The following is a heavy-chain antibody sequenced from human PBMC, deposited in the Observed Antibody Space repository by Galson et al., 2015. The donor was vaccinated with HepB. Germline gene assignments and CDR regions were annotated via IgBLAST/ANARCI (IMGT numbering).Heavy chain of an antibody. J-gene: IGHJ4*02. CDR3: ASSGGGPSDY. Sequence: SLRLSCAASGFIFSDHVMTWVRQAPGKGLEWVSSITSGGTSRYYAESVKGRFTISRDNSRNTLHLQMNSLRAGDTAVYYCASSGGGPSDYWGQGTPVTVSS. D-gene: IGHD1-14*01. CDR2: ITSGGTSR. CDR1: GFIFSDHV. V-gene: IGHV3-23*01.